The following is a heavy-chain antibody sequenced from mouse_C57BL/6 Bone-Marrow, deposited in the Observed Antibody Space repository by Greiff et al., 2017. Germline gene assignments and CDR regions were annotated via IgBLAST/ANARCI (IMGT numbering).Heavy chain of an antibody. CDR2: INLSSGYI. V-gene: IGHV1-7*01. D-gene: IGHD1-1*01. J-gene: IGHJ4*01. Sequence: QVQLLQSGAELAKPGVSVKLSCKASGYTFTSYWMHWVKQRPGQGLEWIGYINLSSGYIKYNQKFKDKATLTAVTSSSTAYMQLRSLTYEDSAVYCCYTTPTYYYGSSYVDAMDYWGQGTSVTVSS. CDR3: YTTPTYYYGSSYVDAMDY. CDR1: GYTFTSYW.